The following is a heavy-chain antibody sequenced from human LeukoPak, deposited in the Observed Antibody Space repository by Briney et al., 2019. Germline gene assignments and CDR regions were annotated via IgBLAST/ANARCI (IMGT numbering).Heavy chain of an antibody. J-gene: IGHJ4*02. V-gene: IGHV3-20*04. CDR1: GFTFDDYG. Sequence: GGSLRLSCAASGFTFDDYGMSWARQAPGKGLEGVSGINWNGGSTGYADSVKGRFTISRDNAKNSLYLQMNSLRAEDTALYYCARDRYYYDSSGYYYVDYWGQGTLVTVSS. CDR3: ARDRYYYDSSGYYYVDY. CDR2: INWNGGST. D-gene: IGHD3-22*01.